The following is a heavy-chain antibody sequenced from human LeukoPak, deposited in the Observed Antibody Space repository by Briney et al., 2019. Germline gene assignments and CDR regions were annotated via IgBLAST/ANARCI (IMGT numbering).Heavy chain of an antibody. CDR3: ARGDRSGNYYGSGSP. J-gene: IGHJ5*02. V-gene: IGHV3-21*01. CDR1: GFTFSSYS. D-gene: IGHD3-10*01. Sequence: PRGSLRLSCAASGFTFSSYSMNWVRQAPGKGLEWVSSISSSSSYIYYADSVKGRFTISRDNAKNSLYLQMNSLRAEDTAVYYCARGDRSGNYYGSGSPWGQGTLVTASS. CDR2: ISSSSSYI.